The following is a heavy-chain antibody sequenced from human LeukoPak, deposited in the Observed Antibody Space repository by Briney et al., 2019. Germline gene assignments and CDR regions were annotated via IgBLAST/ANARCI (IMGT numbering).Heavy chain of an antibody. J-gene: IGHJ4*02. D-gene: IGHD6-19*01. V-gene: IGHV4-59*12. CDR2: IYYSGST. CDR3: ARGRRAVAGNRVFDY. Sequence: SETLSLTCTVSGGSISSYYWSWIRQPPEKGLEWIGYIYYSGSTNYNPSLKSRVTISVDTSKNQFSLKLSSVTAADTAVYYCARGRRAVAGNRVFDYWGQGTLVTVSS. CDR1: GGSISSYY.